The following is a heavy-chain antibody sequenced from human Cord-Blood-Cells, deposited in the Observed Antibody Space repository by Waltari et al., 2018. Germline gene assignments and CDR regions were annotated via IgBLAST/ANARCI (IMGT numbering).Heavy chain of an antibody. D-gene: IGHD5-12*01. J-gene: IGHJ5*02. V-gene: IGHV3-30-3*01. Sequence: QVQLVESGGGVVQPGRSLRLSCAASGFTFSSYAMHWLRQAPGKGLEWVAVISYDGSNKYYADSVKGRFTISRDNSKNTLYLQMNSLRAEDTAVYYCARDRDGYNNWFDPWGQGTLVTVSS. CDR2: ISYDGSNK. CDR3: ARDRDGYNNWFDP. CDR1: GFTFSSYA.